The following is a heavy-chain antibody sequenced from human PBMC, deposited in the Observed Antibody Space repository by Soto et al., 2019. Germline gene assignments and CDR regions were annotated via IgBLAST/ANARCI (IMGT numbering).Heavy chain of an antibody. CDR1: GGSISSGDYY. V-gene: IGHV4-30-4*01. CDR3: ARVWVVPAAIGPYGMDV. J-gene: IGHJ6*02. CDR2: IYYSGST. D-gene: IGHD2-2*02. Sequence: SETLFLTCPVSGGSISSGDYYWSWIRQPPGKGLEWIGYIYYSGSTYYNPSLKSRVTISVDTSKNQFSLKLSSVTAADTAVYYCARVWVVPAAIGPYGMDVWGQGTTVTVSS.